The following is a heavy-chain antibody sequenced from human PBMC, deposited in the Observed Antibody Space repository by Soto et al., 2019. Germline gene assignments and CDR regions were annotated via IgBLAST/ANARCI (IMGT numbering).Heavy chain of an antibody. J-gene: IGHJ4*02. Sequence: GGSLRLSCAASGLTVSNNYMSWVRQAPGKGLEWVSVIYSGGSADYADSVKGRFTISRDNSKNTLYLQMNSLRAEDTAVYFCAREGTYSREFDYWGQGTLVTVSS. D-gene: IGHD2-21*01. CDR2: IYSGGSA. CDR3: AREGTYSREFDY. CDR1: GLTVSNNY. V-gene: IGHV3-66*01.